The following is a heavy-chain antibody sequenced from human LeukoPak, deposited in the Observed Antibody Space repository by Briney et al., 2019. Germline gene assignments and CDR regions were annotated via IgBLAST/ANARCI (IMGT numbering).Heavy chain of an antibody. CDR3: AKGQYYYDSSGYYYGY. J-gene: IGHJ4*02. D-gene: IGHD3-22*01. CDR1: GFTFTSYA. CDR2: ISGTGGST. V-gene: IGHV3-23*01. Sequence: GGSLRLSCAASGFTFTSYAMNWVRQAPGKGLEWVSAISGTGGSTYYADSVKGRFTISRDNSKNTLYLQMNSLRAEDTAVYYCAKGQYYYDSSGYYYGYWGQGTLVTVSS.